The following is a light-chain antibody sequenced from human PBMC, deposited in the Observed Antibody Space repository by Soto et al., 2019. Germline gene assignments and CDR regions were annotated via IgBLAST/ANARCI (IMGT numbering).Light chain of an antibody. CDR1: SSDVGSYNL. V-gene: IGLV2-23*01. CDR3: CSYAGSSTLGV. J-gene: IGLJ3*02. Sequence: QSALTQPASVSGSPGQSITISCTGTSSDVGSYNLVSWYQQHPGKAPKLMIYEGSKRPSGVSNRFSGSKSGNTASLTISGLHAEDEADYYCCSYAGSSTLGVFGGGTQLTVL. CDR2: EGS.